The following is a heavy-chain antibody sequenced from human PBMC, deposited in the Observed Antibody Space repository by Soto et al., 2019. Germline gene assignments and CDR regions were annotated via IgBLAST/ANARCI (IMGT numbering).Heavy chain of an antibody. CDR1: GITFSSYS. CDR2: ISSSKTT. CDR3: VGDQDVHTPMVHGNY. V-gene: IGHV3-48*02. J-gene: IGHJ4*02. D-gene: IGHD5-18*01. Sequence: GSLRLSCTASGITFSSYSMNWVRQAPGKGLEWLSYISSSKTTYADSVKGRFTISRDNAKNSVYLQMNSLRDEDTAVYYCVGDQDVHTPMVHGNYWGRGTRATVSS.